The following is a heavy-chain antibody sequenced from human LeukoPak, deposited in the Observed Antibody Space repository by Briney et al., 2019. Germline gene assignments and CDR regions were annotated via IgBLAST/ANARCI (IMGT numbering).Heavy chain of an antibody. V-gene: IGHV4-59*11. D-gene: IGHD5-12*01. J-gene: IGHJ3*02. CDR3: ARGTGYSGYAAFDI. Sequence: SETLSLTCTVSGGSISSHYWSWIRQPPGKGLEWIGYIYYSGSTNYNPSLKSRVTISVDTSKNQFSLKLSSVTAADTAVYYCARGTGYSGYAAFDIWGQGTMVTVSS. CDR1: GGSISSHY. CDR2: IYYSGST.